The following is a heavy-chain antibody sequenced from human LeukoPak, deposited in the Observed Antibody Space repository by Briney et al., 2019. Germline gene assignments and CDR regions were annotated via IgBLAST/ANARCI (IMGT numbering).Heavy chain of an antibody. J-gene: IGHJ3*02. CDR3: ANHPRGSSSGGAFDI. Sequence: GSLRLSFAASGFPFSSYGMHWVRQAPGKGLGWVAFIRYDGSNKYYADSVKGRFTISRDNSKNTLYLQMNSLRAEDTAVYYCANHPRGSSSGGAFDIWGQGTMVTVSS. V-gene: IGHV3-30*02. CDR1: GFPFSSYG. CDR2: IRYDGSNK. D-gene: IGHD6-6*01.